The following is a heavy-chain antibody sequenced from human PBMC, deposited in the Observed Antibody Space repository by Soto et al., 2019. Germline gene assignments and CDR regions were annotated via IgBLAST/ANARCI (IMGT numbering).Heavy chain of an antibody. J-gene: IGHJ6*02. V-gene: IGHV5-51*01. CDR2: IYPGDSNT. CDR3: ARTSAAGKYYSGMDV. CDR1: GYSFTSYW. Sequence: EVQLVQSGAEVKKPGASLKISCKGSGYSFTSYWMGWVRQIPGKGLEWMGIIYPGDSNTRYSPSFQGQVTISADNSISTAYLQWTSLQASETSMSYCARTSAAGKYYSGMDVWAQGTTVTVSS. D-gene: IGHD6-13*01.